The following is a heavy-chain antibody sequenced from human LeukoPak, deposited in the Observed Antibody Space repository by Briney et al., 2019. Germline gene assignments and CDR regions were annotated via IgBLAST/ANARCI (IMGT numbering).Heavy chain of an antibody. V-gene: IGHV3-23*01. Sequence: GGSLRLSCAASGFTFSNYAMSWVRQPPGKGLEWVSVISGSGGTTYSADSVKGRFTISRDNSKNTLYLQMNSLRAEDTAAYYCARERGSSGGNTNGYFDYWGQGALVTVSS. CDR3: ARERGSSGGNTNGYFDY. CDR2: ISGSGGTT. D-gene: IGHD4-23*01. CDR1: GFTFSNYA. J-gene: IGHJ4*02.